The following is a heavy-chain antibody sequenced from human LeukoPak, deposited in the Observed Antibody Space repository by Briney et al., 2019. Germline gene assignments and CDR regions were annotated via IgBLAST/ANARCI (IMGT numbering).Heavy chain of an antibody. Sequence: SETLSLTCTVSGGSISSSSYYGGWIRQPPGKVLELIGSIYYSGSTYYNPSVKSRVTISVDTSKHPFSLKLSSVTAADTAVYYCARRVASGYYPDHFDYWGQGTLVTVSS. D-gene: IGHD3-22*01. CDR1: GGSISSSSYY. V-gene: IGHV4-39*01. CDR3: ARRVASGYYPDHFDY. CDR2: IYYSGST. J-gene: IGHJ4*02.